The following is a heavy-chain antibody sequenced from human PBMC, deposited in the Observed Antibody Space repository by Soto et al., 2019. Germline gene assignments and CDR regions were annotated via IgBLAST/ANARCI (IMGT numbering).Heavy chain of an antibody. CDR2: IYYSGT. CDR1: GASISSYY. V-gene: IGHV4-59*01. D-gene: IGHD3-22*01. Sequence: SETLSLNCSVSGASISSYYWRWMRQPPGKGLEWIAYIYYSGTSYNPSLKSRVSLSLDTSKNQFSLKLSSVTAADTAVYYCARTYDGSGPNSGGYAFDIWGQGTMVT. CDR3: ARTYDGSGPNSGGYAFDI. J-gene: IGHJ3*02.